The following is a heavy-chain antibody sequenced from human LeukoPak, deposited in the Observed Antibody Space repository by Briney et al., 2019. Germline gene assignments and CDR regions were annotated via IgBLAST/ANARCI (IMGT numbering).Heavy chain of an antibody. J-gene: IGHJ4*02. CDR1: GASFSGYY. CDR2: IIHSGST. CDR3: ARGQYMITFRGVSYFDY. Sequence: PSETLSLTCAVYGASFSGYYWSWIRQPPGKGLEWIGEIIHSGSTNYNPSLKSRVTISVDTSKNQFSLKLSSVTAADTAVYYCARGQYMITFRGVSYFDYWGQGTLVTVPS. V-gene: IGHV4-34*01. D-gene: IGHD3-16*01.